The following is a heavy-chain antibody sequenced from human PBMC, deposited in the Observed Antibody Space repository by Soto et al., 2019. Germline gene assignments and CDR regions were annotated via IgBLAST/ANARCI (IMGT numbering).Heavy chain of an antibody. V-gene: IGHV1-18*01. Sequence: ASVKVSCKASGYTFTSYGISWVRQAPGQGLEWMGWISAYNGNTNYAQKLQGRVTMTTDTSTSTAYMELRSLRSDDTAVYYCARIGDYDFWSGYGGTDVWGQGTTVTVSS. CDR2: ISAYNGNT. J-gene: IGHJ6*02. CDR3: ARIGDYDFWSGYGGTDV. D-gene: IGHD3-3*01. CDR1: GYTFTSYG.